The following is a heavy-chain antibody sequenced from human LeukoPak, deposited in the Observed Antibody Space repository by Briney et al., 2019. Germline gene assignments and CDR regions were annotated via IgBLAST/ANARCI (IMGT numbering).Heavy chain of an antibody. J-gene: IGHJ4*02. CDR3: ARNTIFGVVIMDYFDY. CDR2: IKQDGSEK. CDR1: GFTFSSYW. V-gene: IGHV3-7*01. D-gene: IGHD3-3*01. Sequence: GGSLRLSRAASGFTFSSYWMGWVRQAPGKGLEWVANIKQDGSEKYYVDSVKGRFTISRDNAKNSLYLQMNSLRAEDTAVYYCARNTIFGVVIMDYFDYWGQGTLVTVSS.